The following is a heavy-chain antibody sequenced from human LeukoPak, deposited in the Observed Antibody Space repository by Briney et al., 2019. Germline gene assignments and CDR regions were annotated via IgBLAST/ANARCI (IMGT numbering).Heavy chain of an antibody. CDR1: GYTFTSYG. CDR2: ISAYNGNT. D-gene: IGHD3-22*01. J-gene: IGHJ4*02. CDR3: ARGYYDSSGYYYPAPDHFDY. V-gene: IGHV1-18*01. Sequence: ASVKVSCKASGYTFTSYGISWVRQAPGQGLEWMGWISAYNGNTNYAQKLQGRVTMTTDTSMSTAYMELRSLRSDDTAVYYCARGYYDSSGYYYPAPDHFDYWGQGTLVTVSS.